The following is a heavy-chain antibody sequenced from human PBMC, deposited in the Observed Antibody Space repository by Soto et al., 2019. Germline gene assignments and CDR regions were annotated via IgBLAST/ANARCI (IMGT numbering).Heavy chain of an antibody. CDR2: IRKSTGAT. D-gene: IGHD2-15*01. CDR3: ARDRGGSGGPNFDS. Sequence: VQLVESGGDLVQPGGSLRLSCAASGFTFSAYTMNWVRQAPGKGLEWVSNIRKSTGATYYADSVKGLFTISRDNGKNALYLQMDSLGAEDTAVYYCARDRGGSGGPNFDSWGQGTLVTVSS. V-gene: IGHV3-48*01. J-gene: IGHJ4*02. CDR1: GFTFSAYT.